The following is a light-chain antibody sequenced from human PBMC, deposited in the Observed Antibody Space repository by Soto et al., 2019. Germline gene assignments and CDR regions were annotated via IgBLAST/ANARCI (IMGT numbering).Light chain of an antibody. V-gene: IGLV2-8*01. Sequence: QSALTQPPSASGSPGQSVTISCTGTSSDVGGHNYVSWYQQHPGKAPKLLIYEVIQRPTGVPDRFSGSKPGNTASLTVSGLQAEDEADYYCTSYAGSDNVIFGGGTKLTVL. CDR2: EVI. CDR3: TSYAGSDNVI. J-gene: IGLJ2*01. CDR1: SSDVGGHNY.